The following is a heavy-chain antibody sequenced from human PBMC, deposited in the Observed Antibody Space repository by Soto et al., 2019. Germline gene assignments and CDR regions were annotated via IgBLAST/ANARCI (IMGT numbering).Heavy chain of an antibody. CDR1: GFTFNNYA. D-gene: IGHD2-15*01. CDR3: AKSAGIVVVVATFSAPLDY. V-gene: IGHV3-23*01. J-gene: IGHJ4*02. CDR2: ISGGGGGT. Sequence: EVQLLESGGGLVQPGGSLRLSCAASGFTFNNYAMTWVRQAPGKGLEWVSGISGGGGGTYDADPVKGRFTVSRDISKNTLYLQMYSLTAEDTALYYCAKSAGIVVVVATFSAPLDYWGQGTLVTVSS.